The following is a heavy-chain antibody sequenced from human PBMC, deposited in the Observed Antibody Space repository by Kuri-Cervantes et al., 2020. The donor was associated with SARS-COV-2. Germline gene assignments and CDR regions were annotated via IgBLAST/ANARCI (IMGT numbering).Heavy chain of an antibody. CDR3: AQAPSRGAWFDP. J-gene: IGHJ5*02. CDR2: INPGGGST. V-gene: IGHV1-46*01. Sequence: ASVKVSCKASGYTFTSYYMHWVRQAPGQGLEWMGIINPGGGSTSYAQKFQGRVTMTRDTSTSTVYMELSSLRSEDTAVYYCAQAPSRGAWFDPWGQGTLVTVAS. CDR1: GYTFTSYY.